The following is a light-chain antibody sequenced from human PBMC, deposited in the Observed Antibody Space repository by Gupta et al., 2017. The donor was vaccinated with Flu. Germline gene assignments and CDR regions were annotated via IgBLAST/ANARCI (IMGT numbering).Light chain of an antibody. CDR3: QQEGRSPRT. V-gene: IGKV3-20*01. J-gene: IGKJ1*01. CDR2: GAS. Sequence: EIVLTQSPGTLSLSPGERATLSCRASQSVSSSYLAWYQQKAGQAPRLLIYGASSRATGIPDRFSGSGSGTDFTLTISRLEPEDFAVYYCQQEGRSPRTFGQGTKVEIK. CDR1: QSVSSSY.